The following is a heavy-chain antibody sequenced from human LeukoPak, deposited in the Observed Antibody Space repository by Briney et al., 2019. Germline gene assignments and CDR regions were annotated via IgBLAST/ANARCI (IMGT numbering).Heavy chain of an antibody. J-gene: IGHJ3*02. CDR2: IIPIFGTA. V-gene: IGHV1-69*05. D-gene: IGHD2-2*01. CDR1: GGTFSSYA. CDR3: ARGKAAILDAFDT. Sequence: ASVKVSCKASGGTFSSYAISWVRQAPGQGLEWMGGIIPIFGTANYAQKFQGRVTITTDESTSTAYMELSSLRSEDTAVYYCARGKAAILDAFDTWGQGTMVTVSS.